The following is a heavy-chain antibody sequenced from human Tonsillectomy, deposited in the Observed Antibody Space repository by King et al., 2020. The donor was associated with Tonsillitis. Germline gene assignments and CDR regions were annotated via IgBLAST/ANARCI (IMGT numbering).Heavy chain of an antibody. Sequence: DVQLVESGGGLVQPGGSLRLSCAASGFTVSNNYMSWVRQAPGKGLESVSVLYSVGNTYYADSVKGRFTIYRHNSKNTLYLQMNSLRSEDTAVYYCARGSGQIGLLDVWGKGTTVTVSS. V-gene: IGHV3-53*04. D-gene: IGHD2-15*01. CDR2: LYSVGNT. CDR3: ARGSGQIGLLDV. J-gene: IGHJ6*04. CDR1: GFTVSNNY.